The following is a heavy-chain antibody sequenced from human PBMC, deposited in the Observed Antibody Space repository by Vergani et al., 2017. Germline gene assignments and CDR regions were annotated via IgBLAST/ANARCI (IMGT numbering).Heavy chain of an antibody. D-gene: IGHD3-3*01. Sequence: QVQLQESGPGLVKPSETLSLTCTVSGGSISSYYWSWIRQPPGKGLEWIGYIYYRGSTNYNPSLKRRVTISVDTSKNQFSLKLSSVTAADTAVYYCARVYDFWRGYYYMDVWGKGTTVTVSS. CDR1: GGSISSYY. CDR3: ARVYDFWRGYYYMDV. CDR2: IYYRGST. V-gene: IGHV4-59*01. J-gene: IGHJ6*03.